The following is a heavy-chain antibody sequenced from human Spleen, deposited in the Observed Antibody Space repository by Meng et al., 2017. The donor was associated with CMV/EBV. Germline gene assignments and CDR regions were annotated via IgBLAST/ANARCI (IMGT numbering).Heavy chain of an antibody. Sequence: GESLRLSCAASGFTFSDYYMSWIRQAPGKGLEWVSYISSSGSTIYYADSVKGRFTISRDNAKNSLYLQMNSLRAEDTAVYYCAREVQEPGSWWFDPWGQGTLVTVSS. CDR2: ISSSGSTI. V-gene: IGHV3-11*04. J-gene: IGHJ5*02. CDR3: AREVQEPGSWWFDP. CDR1: GFTFSDYY. D-gene: IGHD3-10*01.